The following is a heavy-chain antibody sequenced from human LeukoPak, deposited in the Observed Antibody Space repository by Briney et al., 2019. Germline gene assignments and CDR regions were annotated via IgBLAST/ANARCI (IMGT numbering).Heavy chain of an antibody. CDR1: GGSISSGGYY. D-gene: IGHD1-14*01. Sequence: SETLSLTCTVSGGSISSGGYYWSWIRQHPGKGLEWIGYIYYSGSTYYNPSLKSRVTISVGTSKNQFSLKLSSATAADTAVYYCARAVTHWYFDLWGRGTLVTVSS. CDR3: ARAVTHWYFDL. J-gene: IGHJ2*01. V-gene: IGHV4-31*03. CDR2: IYYSGST.